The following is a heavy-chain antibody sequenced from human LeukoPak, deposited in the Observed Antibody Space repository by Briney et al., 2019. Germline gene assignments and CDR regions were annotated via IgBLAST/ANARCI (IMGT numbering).Heavy chain of an antibody. CDR2: IVVGSGNT. CDR3: AARNAYGDYTLYFDY. D-gene: IGHD4-17*01. CDR1: GFTFTSSA. V-gene: IGHV1-58*01. Sequence: GTSVKVSCKASGFTFTSSAVQWVRQARGQRLEWIGWIVVGSGNTNYAQKFQERVTITRDMSTSTAYMELSSLRSEVTAVYYCAARNAYGDYTLYFDYWGQGTLVTVSS. J-gene: IGHJ4*02.